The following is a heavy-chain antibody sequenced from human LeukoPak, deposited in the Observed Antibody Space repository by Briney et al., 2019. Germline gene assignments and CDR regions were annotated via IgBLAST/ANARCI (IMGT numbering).Heavy chain of an antibody. CDR3: AKERNPYSSSWYSLHYMDV. CDR2: ISGSGGST. D-gene: IGHD6-13*01. CDR1: GFTFSGYA. Sequence: GGSLRLSCAASGFTFSGYAMSWVRQAPGKGLEWVSAISGSGGSTYYADSVKGRFTISRDNSKNTLYLQMNSLRAEDTAVFYCAKERNPYSSSWYSLHYMDVWGKGTTVTVPS. V-gene: IGHV3-23*01. J-gene: IGHJ6*03.